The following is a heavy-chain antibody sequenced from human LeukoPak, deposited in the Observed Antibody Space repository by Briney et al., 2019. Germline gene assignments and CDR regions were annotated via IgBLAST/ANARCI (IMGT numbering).Heavy chain of an antibody. D-gene: IGHD6-19*01. CDR2: ISAYNGNT. V-gene: IGHV1-18*01. J-gene: IGHJ6*03. CDR1: GYTFTSYG. Sequence: ASVKVSCKASGYTFTSYGISWVRQAPGQGLEWMGWISAYNGNTNYAQKLQGRVTMTTDTSTSTAYMELRSLRSDDTAVYYCARDPLSGIAVAAGAYYYMDVWGKGTTVTVSS. CDR3: ARDPLSGIAVAAGAYYYMDV.